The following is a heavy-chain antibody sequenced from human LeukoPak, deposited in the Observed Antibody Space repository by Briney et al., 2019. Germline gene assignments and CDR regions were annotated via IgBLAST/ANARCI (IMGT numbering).Heavy chain of an antibody. Sequence: PGGSLRLSCSASGFTFSSYSMHWVRQAPGRGLEYVSAISSSGDATYYADSVKGKFTISRDNSKSSLYPQMSSLSAEDTAIYYCVKDLSAAGVPFHYWGQGTLVTVSS. CDR1: GFTFSSYS. V-gene: IGHV3-64D*09. CDR3: VKDLSAAGVPFHY. D-gene: IGHD6-13*01. J-gene: IGHJ4*02. CDR2: ISSSGDAT.